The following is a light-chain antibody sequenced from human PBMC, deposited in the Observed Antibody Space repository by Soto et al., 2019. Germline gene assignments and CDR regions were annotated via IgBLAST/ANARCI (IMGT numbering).Light chain of an antibody. CDR1: SSDVGGYNY. CDR2: DVT. V-gene: IGLV2-14*01. CDR3: GSYRITTAV. Sequence: QYVLTQPASVSGSPGQSITISCTGTSSDVGGYNYVSWYQQYPGKAPKLMIYDVTNRPSGVSNRFSGSKSGNTASLTISGLQAEDEADYYCGSYRITTAVFGTGTKATVL. J-gene: IGLJ1*01.